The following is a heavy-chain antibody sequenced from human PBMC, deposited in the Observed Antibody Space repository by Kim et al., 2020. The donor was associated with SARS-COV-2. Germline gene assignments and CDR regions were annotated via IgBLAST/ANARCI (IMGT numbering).Heavy chain of an antibody. J-gene: IGHJ4*02. CDR3: AREGATVTPYFDC. D-gene: IGHD4-17*01. Sequence: YNPSLKSRVTVSVDTTKDQFSLERSSVTAADTAVYYCAREGATVTPYFDCWGQGALVTVSS. V-gene: IGHV4-59*01.